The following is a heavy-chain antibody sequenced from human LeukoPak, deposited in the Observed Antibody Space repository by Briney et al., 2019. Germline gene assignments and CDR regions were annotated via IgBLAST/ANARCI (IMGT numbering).Heavy chain of an antibody. CDR2: IKSKTDGGTT. CDR1: GFTFSSYS. J-gene: IGHJ4*02. V-gene: IGHV3-15*01. CDR3: ARDKDTAMVPAGGY. Sequence: GGSLRLSCAASGFTFSSYSMNWVRQAPGKGLEWVGRIKSKTDGGTTDYAAPVKGRFTISRDDSKNTLYLQMNSLRAEDTAVYYCARDKDTAMVPAGGYWGQGTLVTVSS. D-gene: IGHD5-18*01.